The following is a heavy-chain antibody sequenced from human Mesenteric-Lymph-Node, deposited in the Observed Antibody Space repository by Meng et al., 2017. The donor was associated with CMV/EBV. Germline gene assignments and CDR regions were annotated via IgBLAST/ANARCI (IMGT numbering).Heavy chain of an antibody. Sequence: SETLSLTCSVSGDSISSYYWSWIRQPPGKGLEWIGYIYYSGSTQYNPSLKSRVTISVDTSKNQFSLKLRSVTAADTAVYYCARVIYSSSSRFDYWGQGTLVTVSS. D-gene: IGHD6-6*01. CDR3: ARVIYSSSSRFDY. CDR1: GDSISSYY. J-gene: IGHJ4*02. CDR2: IYYSGST. V-gene: IGHV4-59*01.